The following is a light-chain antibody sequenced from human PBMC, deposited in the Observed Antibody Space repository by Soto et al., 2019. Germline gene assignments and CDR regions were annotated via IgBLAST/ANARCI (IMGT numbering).Light chain of an antibody. CDR2: WES. CDR3: QQYHTPPLT. J-gene: IGKJ4*01. V-gene: IGKV4-1*01. Sequence: DIVLTQSPDSLAVSLGERATINCKSSQNVIHDSNSKNFLAWYQQKPGQPPKLLMYWESTREAGVPHRFSGSGSGTDFTLTISSLQAEDVAVYYCQQYHTPPLTFGGGTKVEIK. CDR1: QNVIHDSNSKNF.